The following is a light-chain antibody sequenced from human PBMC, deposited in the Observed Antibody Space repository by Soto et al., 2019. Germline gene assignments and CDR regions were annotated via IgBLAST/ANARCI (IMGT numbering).Light chain of an antibody. Sequence: DIQMTQAPSSLSASLGDRVTITCRASQSISSYLKWYQQKPGKAPKLLIYAASSLQSGVPSRFSGSGSGTEFTLTISSLQTDDFSTYYCQQYHSYWTFGQRSKV. CDR1: QSISSY. CDR2: AAS. V-gene: IGKV1-39*01. J-gene: IGKJ1*01. CDR3: QQYHSYWT.